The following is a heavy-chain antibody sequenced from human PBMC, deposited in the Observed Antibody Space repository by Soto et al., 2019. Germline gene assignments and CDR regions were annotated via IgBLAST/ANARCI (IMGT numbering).Heavy chain of an antibody. V-gene: IGHV4-30-4*01. Sequence: PSETLSLTCTVSGASISSTDHFWSWIRQPPGKGLEWIGYIFYNGNTYYNPSLKGRPTISVDTSNNQFSLALSSVTAADTAVYYCDRAVDWYYPRGYFDYWGQGTLVTVSS. J-gene: IGHJ4*02. CDR2: IFYNGNT. CDR3: DRAVDWYYPRGYFDY. CDR1: GASISSTDHF. D-gene: IGHD2-21*01.